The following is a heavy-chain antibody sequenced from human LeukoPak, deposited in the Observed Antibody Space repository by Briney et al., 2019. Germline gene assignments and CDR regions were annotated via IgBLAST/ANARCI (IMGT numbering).Heavy chain of an antibody. CDR1: GYTLTELS. CDR2: FDPEDGET. J-gene: IGHJ4*02. Sequence: ASVKVSCKVSGYTLTELSMHWVRQAPGKGLEWMGRFDPEDGETFYAQKFQGRVTMTEDTSTDTAYMELSSLRSEDTAVYYCATDYYYDSSGSYYTVDYWGQGTLVTVSS. V-gene: IGHV1-24*01. CDR3: ATDYYYDSSGSYYTVDY. D-gene: IGHD3-22*01.